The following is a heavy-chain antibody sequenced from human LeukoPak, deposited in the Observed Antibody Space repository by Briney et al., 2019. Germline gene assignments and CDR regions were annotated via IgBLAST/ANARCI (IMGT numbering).Heavy chain of an antibody. CDR1: GGSISSGDYY. J-gene: IGHJ4*02. D-gene: IGHD3-10*01. V-gene: IGHV4-30-4*01. Sequence: SQTLSLTCTVSGGSISSGDYYWSWIRQPPGKGLEWIGEINHSGSTNYNPSLKSRVTISVDTSKNQFSLKLSSVTAADTAVYYCARGRKVTMVRGAARYFDYWGQGTLVTVSS. CDR2: INHSGST. CDR3: ARGRKVTMVRGAARYFDY.